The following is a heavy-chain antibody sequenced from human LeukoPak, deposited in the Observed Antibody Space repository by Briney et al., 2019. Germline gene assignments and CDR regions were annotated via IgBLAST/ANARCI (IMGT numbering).Heavy chain of an antibody. J-gene: IGHJ6*04. Sequence: PSETLSLMCTVSGESGRSGTYCWSWIRQPPGKGLEWIAYIYYSGSTNYNPSLKSRVTISIDTSKNQFSLNLSSVTAADTAVYYCARARSDAMDVWGKGTTVTVSS. CDR1: GESGRSGTYC. CDR3: ARARSDAMDV. V-gene: IGHV4-61*01. CDR2: IYYSGST.